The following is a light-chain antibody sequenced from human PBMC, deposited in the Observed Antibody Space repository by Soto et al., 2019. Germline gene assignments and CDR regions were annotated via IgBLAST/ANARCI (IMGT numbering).Light chain of an antibody. J-gene: IGLJ2*01. V-gene: IGLV1-44*01. CDR3: AAWDDSLKRPV. Sequence: QSVLTQPTSASGTPGQGVTMSCSGSFSNIGSNTVNWYRQLPGTAPKLLVDSDNQRPSGVPDRFSGSKSGTSASLAISGLQSEDEADYYCAAWDDSLKRPVFGGGTKLTVL. CDR1: FSNIGSNT. CDR2: SDN.